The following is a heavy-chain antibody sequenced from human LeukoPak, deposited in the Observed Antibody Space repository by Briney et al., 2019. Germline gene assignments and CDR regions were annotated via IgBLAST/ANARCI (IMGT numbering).Heavy chain of an antibody. CDR2: INHSGST. Sequence: SETLSLTCAVYGGSFSGYYWSWIRQPPGKGLEWIGEINHSGSTNYNPSLKSRVTISVDTSKNQFSLKLSSVTAADTAVYYCARGRGGGNSGVRGYYYMDVWSKGTTVTVSS. V-gene: IGHV4-34*01. D-gene: IGHD4-23*01. CDR1: GGSFSGYY. J-gene: IGHJ6*03. CDR3: ARGRGGGNSGVRGYYYMDV.